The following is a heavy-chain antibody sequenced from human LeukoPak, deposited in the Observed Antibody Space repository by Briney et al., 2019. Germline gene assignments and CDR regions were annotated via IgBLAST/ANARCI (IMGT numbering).Heavy chain of an antibody. CDR1: GGSISIGDYK. Sequence: SETPSLTCTLSGGSISIGDYKWSWIRQSPGKGLEWIGYIYSNGTTYSNPSLKSRLTISIYTSRNQFSLKLSSVTAADTAVYYCAKTGWRGGGTFNEFDPWGQGTLVTVSS. CDR3: AKTGWRGGGTFNEFDP. CDR2: IYSNGTT. D-gene: IGHD1-14*01. V-gene: IGHV4-30-4*01. J-gene: IGHJ5*02.